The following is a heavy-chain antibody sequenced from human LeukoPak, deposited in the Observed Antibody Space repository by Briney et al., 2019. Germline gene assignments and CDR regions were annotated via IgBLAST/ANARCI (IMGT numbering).Heavy chain of an antibody. V-gene: IGHV4-59*08. CDR1: GGSINSYY. J-gene: IGHJ4*02. CDR3: ATIPGED. Sequence: SETLSLTCTVSGGSINSYYWSWIRQPPGEGLEWIGYIYYSASTNYNPSLKSRVTISVDTSKNQFSLKLSSVTAADTAVYYCATIPGEDWGQGTLVTVSS. CDR2: IYYSAST. D-gene: IGHD2-21*01.